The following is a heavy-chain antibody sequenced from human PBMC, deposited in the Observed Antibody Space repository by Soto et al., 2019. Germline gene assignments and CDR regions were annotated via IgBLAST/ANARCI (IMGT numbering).Heavy chain of an antibody. CDR2: ISYDGSNK. Sequence: QVQLVESGGGVVQPGRSLRLSCAASGFTFSSYGMHWVRQAPGKGLEWVAVISYDGSNKYYADSVKGRFTISRDNSKNTLYLQMNSLRAEDTAVYYCAKSGWDYWGQGTLFTVSS. D-gene: IGHD6-19*01. V-gene: IGHV3-30*18. J-gene: IGHJ4*02. CDR1: GFTFSSYG. CDR3: AKSGWDY.